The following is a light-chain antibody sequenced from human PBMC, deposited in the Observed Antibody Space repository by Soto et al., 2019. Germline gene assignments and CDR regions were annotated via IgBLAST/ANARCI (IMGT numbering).Light chain of an antibody. CDR1: QGMRND. CDR2: DAS. J-gene: IGKJ1*01. V-gene: IGKV1-6*01. CDR3: LQDYNYPWT. Sequence: AIPMTQSPSSLSASVGDRVTITCRASQGMRNDLSWYQQKPGKAPKLLIYDASTLQTGVPSRFSGSSSGTDFTLTISSLQPEDFATYYCLQDYNYPWTFGQGTKLEI.